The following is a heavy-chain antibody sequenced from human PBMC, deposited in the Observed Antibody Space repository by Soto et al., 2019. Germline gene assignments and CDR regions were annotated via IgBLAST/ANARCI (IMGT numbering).Heavy chain of an antibody. CDR2: ITDDGSGT. V-gene: IGHV3-74*03. CDR3: ARGLYDSSGYWGADI. D-gene: IGHD3-22*01. CDR1: GFTFRRYW. J-gene: IGHJ3*02. Sequence: GGSLRLSCASSGFTFRRYWMHWVRQAPGKGLEFVSRITDDGSGTTYADSVKGRFTISRDNSKNTLYLQMNSLRAEDTAVYYCARGLYDSSGYWGADIWGQGTMVTVSS.